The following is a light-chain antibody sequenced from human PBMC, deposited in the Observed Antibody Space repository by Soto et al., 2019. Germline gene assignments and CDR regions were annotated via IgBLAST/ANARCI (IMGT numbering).Light chain of an antibody. CDR2: KDT. J-gene: IGLJ2*01. Sequence: YELTQPPSVSVSPGQTASINCSGDALPKKYAYWYQQKPGQAPVLVMYKDTVRSSGIPERFSASSSGTTVTLTISGVQAEDEADYYCQSSDNSNSYVVFGGGTKVTVL. CDR3: QSSDNSNSYVV. V-gene: IGLV3-25*03. CDR1: ALPKKY.